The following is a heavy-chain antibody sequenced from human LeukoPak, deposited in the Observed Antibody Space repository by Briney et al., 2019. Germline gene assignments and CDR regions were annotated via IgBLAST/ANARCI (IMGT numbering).Heavy chain of an antibody. D-gene: IGHD3-22*01. V-gene: IGHV3-21*06. J-gene: IGHJ6*03. Sequence: GGSLRLSCAASGFTFSSYSMNWVRQAPGKGLEWVSSISSSSSYIYYADSVKGRFTISRDNAKNSVSLQMNSLRLEDTAVYYCARVGSYYDSSGYFYSTYYHYYMDVWGKGTTVTVSS. CDR1: GFTFSSYS. CDR2: ISSSSSYI. CDR3: ARVGSYYDSSGYFYSTYYHYYMDV.